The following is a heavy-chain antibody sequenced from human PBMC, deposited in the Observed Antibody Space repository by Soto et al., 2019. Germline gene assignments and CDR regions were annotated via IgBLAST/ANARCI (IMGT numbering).Heavy chain of an antibody. D-gene: IGHD2-15*01. CDR1: GFTFSNYG. J-gene: IGHJ4*02. CDR2: ISHDGSNK. Sequence: QVQLVESGGGVVQPGRSLRLSCAGSGFTFSNYGLHWVRQTPGKGLEWVAFISHDGSNKYYADSVKCRFTISRDSSKSTLYLQMDSLRVEDTAVYYCAKDGAPRYCSGRSCHPAGAYWGQGTLVTVSS. CDR3: AKDGAPRYCSGRSCHPAGAY. V-gene: IGHV3-30*18.